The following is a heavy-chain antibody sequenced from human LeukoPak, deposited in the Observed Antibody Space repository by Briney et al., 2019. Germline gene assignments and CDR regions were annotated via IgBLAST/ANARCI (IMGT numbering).Heavy chain of an antibody. CDR2: IKQDGSEK. V-gene: IGHV3-7*01. CDR3: ARPSENSGSCFGSGS. Sequence: GGSLRLSCAASGFTFSSYWMSWVRQAPGKGLEWVANIKQDGSEKYYVDSVKGRFTISRDNAKNSLYLQMNSLRAEDTAVYYCARPSENSGSCFGSGSWGQGTLVTVSS. CDR1: GFTFSSYW. D-gene: IGHD1-26*01. J-gene: IGHJ5*02.